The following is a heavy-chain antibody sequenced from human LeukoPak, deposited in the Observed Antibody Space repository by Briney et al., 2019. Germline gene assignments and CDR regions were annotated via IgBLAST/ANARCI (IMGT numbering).Heavy chain of an antibody. CDR2: ISSSSSTI. CDR3: AIVQTRIVH. J-gene: IGHJ1*01. V-gene: IGHV3-48*02. Sequence: GGSLRLSSVASRFTSASSEMNWVRQAPGKGLEWVSYISSSSSTIYYADSVKGRFTISRDNAKKSLYLQMNSLRDEDTAVYYCAIVQTRIVHWGQGTLVTVSS. D-gene: IGHD2-15*01. CDR1: RFTSASSE.